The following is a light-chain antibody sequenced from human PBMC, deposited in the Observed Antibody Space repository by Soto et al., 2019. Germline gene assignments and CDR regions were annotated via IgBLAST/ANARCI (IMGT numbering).Light chain of an antibody. CDR1: QSVSIW. J-gene: IGKJ1*01. CDR3: QQYNSYWT. V-gene: IGKV1-5*03. CDR2: KAS. Sequence: DIQMTQSPSTLSASVGDRVTITCRASQSVSIWLAWYQQKPGKDPKLLIYKASSVKSGVPSRFSGSGSGTEFTLTISSLQPDDFATYYCQQYNSYWTFGQGTKVEMK.